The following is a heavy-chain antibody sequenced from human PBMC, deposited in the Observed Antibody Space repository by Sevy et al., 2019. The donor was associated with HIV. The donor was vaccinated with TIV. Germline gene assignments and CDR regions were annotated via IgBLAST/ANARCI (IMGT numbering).Heavy chain of an antibody. Sequence: GESLKISCEASGFIFSRYGLHWVRQVAGKGLEWVAIISYDGDNKFYADSARGRFTISRDNSKNTVYLQMNSLRPEDTAIYYCAKGIFKGYGFFDYLGQGTLVTVSS. V-gene: IGHV3-30*18. CDR2: ISYDGDNK. D-gene: IGHD5-18*01. CDR3: AKGIFKGYGFFDY. J-gene: IGHJ4*02. CDR1: GFIFSRYG.